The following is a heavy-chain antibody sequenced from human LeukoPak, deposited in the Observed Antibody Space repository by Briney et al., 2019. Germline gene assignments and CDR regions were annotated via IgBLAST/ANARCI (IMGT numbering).Heavy chain of an antibody. Sequence: GASVKVSCKASGGTFISYAISWVRQAPGQGLEWMGGIIPIFGTANYPQKFQGRVTITAHKSSTTVYMSSLRSEDTAVYYCASPPVPQAAAITPGYFYYYMDVWGKGTTVSVSS. CDR1: GGTFISYA. J-gene: IGHJ6*03. V-gene: IGHV1-69*06. D-gene: IGHD6-13*01. CDR2: IIPIFGTA. CDR3: ASPPVPQAAAITPGYFYYYMDV.